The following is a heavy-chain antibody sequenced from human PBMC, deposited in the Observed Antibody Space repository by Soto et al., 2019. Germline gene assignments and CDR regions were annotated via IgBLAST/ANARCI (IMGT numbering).Heavy chain of an antibody. CDR3: ARAGFCSTTSCSDAFDI. J-gene: IGHJ3*02. V-gene: IGHV1-3*01. CDR1: GYTFTNYA. Sequence: QVQLVQSGAEVKKPGASVKVSCKASGYTFTNYAMHWVRQAPGQRPEWMGWINAGNGNTKFSQRFQGRVTITRDTSANIAYMELSSLTSEHTAVYYCARAGFCSTTSCSDAFDIWGQGTMVTVSS. CDR2: INAGNGNT. D-gene: IGHD2-2*01.